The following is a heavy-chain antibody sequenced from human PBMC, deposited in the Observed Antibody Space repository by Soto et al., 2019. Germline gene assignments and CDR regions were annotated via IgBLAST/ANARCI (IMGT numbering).Heavy chain of an antibody. V-gene: IGHV3-30-3*01. CDR1: GFTFSFFT. Sequence: QVQLVESGGGVVQPGRSLRLSCAASGFTFSFFTMHWVRQAPGKGLEWVAVISNDGTNEHYANSVKGRFSISRDESKNTLYLQMDSLQVDDTAVYYCARSLASEVDYWGQGTLVIVSS. CDR3: ARSLASEVDY. J-gene: IGHJ4*02. CDR2: ISNDGTNE.